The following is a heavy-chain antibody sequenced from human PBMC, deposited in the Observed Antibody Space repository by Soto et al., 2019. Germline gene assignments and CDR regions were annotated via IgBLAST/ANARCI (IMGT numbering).Heavy chain of an antibody. CDR2: IYYSGST. Sequence: SETLSLTCTVSGGSISSYYWSWIRQPPGKGLEWIGYIYYSGSTNYNPSLKSRVTISVDTSKNQFSLKLSSVTAADTAVYYCARMYYDYIWGSYRNTHFDYWGQGTLVTVSS. D-gene: IGHD3-16*02. CDR3: ARMYYDYIWGSYRNTHFDY. CDR1: GGSISSYY. J-gene: IGHJ4*02. V-gene: IGHV4-59*01.